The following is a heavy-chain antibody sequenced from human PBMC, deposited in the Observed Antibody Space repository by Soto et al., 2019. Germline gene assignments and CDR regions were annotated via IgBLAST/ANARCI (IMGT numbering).Heavy chain of an antibody. V-gene: IGHV2-5*02. CDR2: IYWDDDK. J-gene: IGHJ3*02. Sequence: QITLKESGRTLVKPTQTLTLTCSFSGFSLRANGVGVGWIRQPPGKALECLARIYWDDDKRYSPSLQNRLTITKDTSRIQVVLTMANMDPEDTGTYYCARIKVVRGVIITDAFDIWGQGAVVTVSS. CDR3: ARIKVVRGVIITDAFDI. D-gene: IGHD3-10*01. CDR1: GFSLRANGVG.